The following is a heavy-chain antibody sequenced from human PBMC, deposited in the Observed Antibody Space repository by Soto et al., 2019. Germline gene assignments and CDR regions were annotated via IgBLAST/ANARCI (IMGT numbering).Heavy chain of an antibody. CDR1: GFSFSNYN. CDR2: ITDSSDTV. D-gene: IGHD3-3*01. Sequence: GGSLRLSCVASGFSFSNYNMNWVRQAPGKGLEWVSYITDSSDTVHYADSVRGRFTISRDNAESSLYLQMNSLRDEDTAVYFCARDFGHGYYLDYWGRGTLVTAPQ. CDR3: ARDFGHGYYLDY. J-gene: IGHJ4*02. V-gene: IGHV3-48*02.